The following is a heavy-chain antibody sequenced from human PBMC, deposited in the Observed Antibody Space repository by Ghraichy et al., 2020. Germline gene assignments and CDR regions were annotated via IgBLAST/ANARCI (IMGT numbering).Heavy chain of an antibody. CDR1: GFTFSSYA. CDR3: ANTRAYSSSILDY. J-gene: IGHJ4*02. Sequence: GGSLRLSCAASGFTFSSYAMSWVRQAPGKGLEWVSAISGSGGSTYYADSVKGRFTISRDNSKNTLYLQMNSLRAEYTAVDYCANTRAYSSSILDYWGQGTPLTVSS. D-gene: IGHD6-13*01. CDR2: ISGSGGST. V-gene: IGHV3-23*01.